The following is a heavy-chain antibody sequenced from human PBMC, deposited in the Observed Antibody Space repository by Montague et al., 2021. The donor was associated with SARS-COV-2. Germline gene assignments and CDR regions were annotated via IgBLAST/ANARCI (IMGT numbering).Heavy chain of an antibody. J-gene: IGHJ6*02. CDR2: TNDSGRT. CDR1: GGSFSGYY. Sequence: SETLPLTCAVYGGSFSGYYWSWIRQPPGRGLEWIGETNDSGRTNYNPSLKGRVTISVDTSKNQFSLRLSSVTAAETAVYYCARGYCSGSGCYYYYGMDVWGQGTTVTVSS. D-gene: IGHD2-15*01. V-gene: IGHV4-34*01. CDR3: ARGYCSGSGCYYYYGMDV.